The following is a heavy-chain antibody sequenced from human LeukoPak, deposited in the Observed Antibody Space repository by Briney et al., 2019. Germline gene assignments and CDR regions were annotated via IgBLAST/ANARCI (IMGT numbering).Heavy chain of an antibody. CDR3: ARELSSNGSGYYFDY. CDR2: IYSGGST. J-gene: IGHJ4*02. Sequence: GGSLRLSCAASGFTVSSNYMSWVRQAPGKGLEWGSVIYSGGSTYYADSVKGRFTISRDNSKNTLYLQMNSLRAEDTAVYYCARELSSNGSGYYFDYWGQGTLVTVSS. V-gene: IGHV3-66*01. D-gene: IGHD3-22*01. CDR1: GFTVSSNY.